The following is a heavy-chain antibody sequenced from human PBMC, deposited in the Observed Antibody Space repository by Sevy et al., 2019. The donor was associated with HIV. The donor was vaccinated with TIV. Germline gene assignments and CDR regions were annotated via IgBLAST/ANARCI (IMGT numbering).Heavy chain of an antibody. V-gene: IGHV4-59*01. CDR2: SGST. Sequence: SETLSLTCSVSGGSISSYYWSWIRQPPGKGLEWIEYSGSTNYKSSPKRRVTISVDTSKNQFSLKLSSVTAADTAVYYCARVRYTFGFPVFLDYWGQGTLVTVSS. CDR3: ARVRYTFGFPVFLDY. CDR1: GGSISSYY. J-gene: IGHJ4*02. D-gene: IGHD5-18*01.